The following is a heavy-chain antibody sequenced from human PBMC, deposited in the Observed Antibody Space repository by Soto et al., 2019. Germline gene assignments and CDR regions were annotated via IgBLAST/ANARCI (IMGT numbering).Heavy chain of an antibody. CDR3: ARDGPLFAEYRPIYSGYDLPFDY. CDR1: GFTFSSYS. J-gene: IGHJ4*02. D-gene: IGHD5-12*01. Sequence: GGSLRLSCAASGFTFSSYSMNWVRQAPGKGLEWVSSISSSSSYIYYADSVKGRFTISRDNAKNSLYLQMNSLRAEDTAVYYCARDGPLFAEYRPIYSGYDLPFDYWCQGTLVTVSS. CDR2: ISSSSSYI. V-gene: IGHV3-21*01.